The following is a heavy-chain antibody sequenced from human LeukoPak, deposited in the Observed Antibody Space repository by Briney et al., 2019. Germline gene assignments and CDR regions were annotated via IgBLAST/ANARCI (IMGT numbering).Heavy chain of an antibody. D-gene: IGHD2-21*02. J-gene: IGHJ3*02. CDR1: GFTFSRYW. CDR3: ASGGDFASDGLDI. Sequence: GGSLRLSCAASGFTFSRYWMHWVRQVPGKGLVWVSRINSGGSSISYADSVKGRFSISRDNAKNTLFLQMNSLRGDDTAVYFCASGGDFASDGLDIWGQGSMVTVS. V-gene: IGHV3-74*01. CDR2: INSGGSSI.